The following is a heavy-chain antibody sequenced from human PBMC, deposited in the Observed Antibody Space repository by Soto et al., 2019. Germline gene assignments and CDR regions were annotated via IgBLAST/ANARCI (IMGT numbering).Heavy chain of an antibody. Sequence: ASVKVSCKASGYTFTSNGVSWVLQAPGQGLEWMGWISAYNGDTKYSQKFQGRVTMTTDTSTSTAYMELRSLRSDDTAVYYCARVPSYSTLDYWGQGTLVTVSS. CDR1: GYTFTSNG. CDR3: ARVPSYSTLDY. V-gene: IGHV1-18*04. CDR2: ISAYNGDT. J-gene: IGHJ4*02. D-gene: IGHD2-21*01.